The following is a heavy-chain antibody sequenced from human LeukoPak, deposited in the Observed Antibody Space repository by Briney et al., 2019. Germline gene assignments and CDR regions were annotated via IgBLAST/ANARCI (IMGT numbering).Heavy chain of an antibody. D-gene: IGHD6-19*01. V-gene: IGHV4-38-2*02. CDR3: AREPYSSGWYSDY. CDR2: IYHSGST. J-gene: IGHJ4*02. Sequence: SETLSLTCTVSGGSISSGYYWGWIRQPPGKGLEWIGSIYHSGSTYYNPSLKSRVTISVDTSKNQFSLKLSSVTAADTAVYYCAREPYSSGWYSDYWGQGTLVTVSS. CDR1: GGSISSGYY.